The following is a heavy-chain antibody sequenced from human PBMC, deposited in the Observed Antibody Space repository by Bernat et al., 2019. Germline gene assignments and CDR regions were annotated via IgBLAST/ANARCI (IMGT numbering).Heavy chain of an antibody. CDR2: IIPILGIA. CDR1: GGTFSSYT. J-gene: IGHJ5*02. V-gene: IGHV1-69*02. Sequence: QVQLVQSGAEVKKPGSSVKVSCKASGGTFSSYTISWVRQAPGQGLEWMGRIIPILGIANYAQKFQGSVTITADKSPSTAYMELSSLRSEDTAVYYCARVVDGNRPRWFDPWGQGTLVTVSS. CDR3: ARVVDGNRPRWFDP. D-gene: IGHD2-2*01.